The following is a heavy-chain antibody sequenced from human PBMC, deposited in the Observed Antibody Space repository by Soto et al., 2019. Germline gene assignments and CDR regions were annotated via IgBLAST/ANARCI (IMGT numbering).Heavy chain of an antibody. Sequence: SETLSLTCTVSGGSISSYYWSWIRQPPGKGLEWIGYIYYSGSTNYNPSLKSRVTISVDTSKNQFSLKLSSVTAADTAVYYCARIYGSAAGDFWGQGTLVTVSS. J-gene: IGHJ4*02. D-gene: IGHD6-13*01. CDR1: GGSISSYY. CDR3: ARIYGSAAGDF. V-gene: IGHV4-59*01. CDR2: IYYSGST.